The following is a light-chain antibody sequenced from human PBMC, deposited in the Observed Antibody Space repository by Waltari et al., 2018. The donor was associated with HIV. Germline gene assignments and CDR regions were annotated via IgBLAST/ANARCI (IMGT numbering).Light chain of an antibody. Sequence: QSALTQPASVSGSPGQSITISCSGTSSDISTYNFVSWYQKHPDKAPKLLIYDVDTRPSGVPRRFSGSKSGDTASLTISAIQADDEADYVCSSYTTTNTVVFGGGTKVSVL. CDR2: DVD. CDR3: SSYTTTNTVV. CDR1: SSDISTYNF. V-gene: IGLV2-14*03. J-gene: IGLJ2*01.